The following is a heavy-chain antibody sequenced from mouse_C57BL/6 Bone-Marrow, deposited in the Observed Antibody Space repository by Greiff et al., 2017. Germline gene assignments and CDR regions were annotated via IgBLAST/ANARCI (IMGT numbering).Heavy chain of an antibody. J-gene: IGHJ4*01. CDR1: GYTFTSYW. V-gene: IGHV1-69*01. CDR2: IDPSDSYT. CDR3: ARWGDY. Sequence: VQLQQSGAELVMPGASVKLSCKASGYTFTSYWMHWVKQRPGQGLEWIGEIDPSDSYTNYNQKFKGKSTLTVDKSSSTAYMQLSSLTSEDSAVYYCARWGDYWGQGTSVTVSS.